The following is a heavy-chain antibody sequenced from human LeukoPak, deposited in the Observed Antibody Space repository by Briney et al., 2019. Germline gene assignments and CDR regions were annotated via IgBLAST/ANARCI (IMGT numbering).Heavy chain of an antibody. CDR3: ARVRGDSSSSGYYFDY. Sequence: GGSLRLSCAASGFTFSDYYMSWIRQAQGKGLEWVSYISSSGSTIYYADSVKGRFTISRDNAKNSLYLQMNSLRAEDTAVYYCARVRGDSSSSGYYFDYWGQGTLVTVSP. V-gene: IGHV3-11*04. CDR2: ISSSGSTI. D-gene: IGHD6-6*01. J-gene: IGHJ4*02. CDR1: GFTFSDYY.